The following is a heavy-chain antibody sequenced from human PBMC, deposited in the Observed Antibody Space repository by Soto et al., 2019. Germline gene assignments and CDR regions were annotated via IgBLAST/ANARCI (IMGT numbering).Heavy chain of an antibody. J-gene: IGHJ6*02. D-gene: IGHD2-2*01. V-gene: IGHV3-23*01. CDR3: VKERGIYWGGDCSYTTGPGSFCFYDMDV. CDR2: ISGSGGST. CDR1: GFTFSSYA. Sequence: GGSLRLSCAASGFTFSSYAMSWVRQAPGKGLEWVSAISGSGGSTYYADSVKGRFTISRDNSKNTLYLQMNSLRAEDTAVYYCVKERGIYWGGDCSYTTGPGSFCFYDMDVWGQGTTVTVSS.